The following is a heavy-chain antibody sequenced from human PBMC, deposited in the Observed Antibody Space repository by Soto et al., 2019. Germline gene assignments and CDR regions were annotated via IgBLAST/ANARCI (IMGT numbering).Heavy chain of an antibody. CDR3: VRVEMYAGEFTPNFDP. D-gene: IGHD2-8*01. V-gene: IGHV4-39*01. CDR2: IYYTGNT. CDR1: GDSLRSSYHY. Sequence: SETLSLTCTVSGDSLRSSYHYWGWIHQLPGKGLEWIGSIYYTGNTYYNPSLKSRVSISVDMATNEISLRLRAESIADTAVYYCVRVEMYAGEFTPNFDPWGQGDMVTVSA. J-gene: IGHJ5*02.